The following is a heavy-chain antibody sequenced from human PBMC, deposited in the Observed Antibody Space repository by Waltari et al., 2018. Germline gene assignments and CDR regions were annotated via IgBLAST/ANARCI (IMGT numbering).Heavy chain of an antibody. J-gene: IGHJ4*02. V-gene: IGHV3-23*01. D-gene: IGHD6-19*01. CDR3: AKGFYSSGWYGVGY. CDR1: GFTFSSYA. CDR2: ISGSGCST. Sequence: EVQLLASGGGLVQPGGSLRLSCAASGFTFSSYAMSWVRHAPGKGLEWVADISGSGCSTYYADSVKGRFTISRDNSKNTLYLQMNSLRAEDTAVYYCAKGFYSSGWYGVGYWGQGTLVTVSS.